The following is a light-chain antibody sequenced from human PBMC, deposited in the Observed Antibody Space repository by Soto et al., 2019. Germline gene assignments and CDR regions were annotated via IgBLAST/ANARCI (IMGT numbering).Light chain of an antibody. J-gene: IGKJ1*01. V-gene: IGKV3-15*01. CDR1: QSVTSN. Sequence: IVMTQSPATLSVSPWERATLSCRASQSVTSNLAWYQQKPGQAPRLLIYGASIRATGIPARFSGSGSGTEFTLTISSLQSEDFAVYYCQQYNNWPPWTFGQGTKVDIK. CDR3: QQYNNWPPWT. CDR2: GAS.